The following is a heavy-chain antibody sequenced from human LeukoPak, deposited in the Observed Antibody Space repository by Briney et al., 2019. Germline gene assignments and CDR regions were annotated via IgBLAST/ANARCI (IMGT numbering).Heavy chain of an antibody. J-gene: IGHJ3*02. V-gene: IGHV4-59*01. CDR2: IYYSGST. D-gene: IGHD3-10*02. CDR1: GGSFSGYY. CDR3: ARERRTMWGSDAFDI. Sequence: PSETLSLTCAVYGGSFSGYYWSWIRQPPGKGLEWIGYIYYSGSTNYNPSLKSRVTISVDTSKNQFSLKLSSVTAADTAVYYCARERRTMWGSDAFDIWGQGTMVTVSS.